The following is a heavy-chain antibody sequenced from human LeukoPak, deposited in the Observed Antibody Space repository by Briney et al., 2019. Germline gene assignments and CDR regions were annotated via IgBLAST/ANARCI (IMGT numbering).Heavy chain of an antibody. D-gene: IGHD2-2*01. V-gene: IGHV1-69*06. Sequence: ASVKVSCKASGFTFTSSAMQWVRQAPGQGLEWMGGIIPIFGTANYAQKFQGRVTITADKSTSTAYMELSSLRSEDTAVYYCARNSQSPPIVVVPAAVYYYYGMDVWGKGTTVTVSS. CDR3: ARNSQSPPIVVVPAAVYYYYGMDV. CDR1: GFTFTSSA. CDR2: IIPIFGTA. J-gene: IGHJ6*04.